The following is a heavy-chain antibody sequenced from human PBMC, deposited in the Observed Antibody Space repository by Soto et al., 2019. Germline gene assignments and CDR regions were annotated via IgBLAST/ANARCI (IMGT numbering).Heavy chain of an antibody. CDR1: GGSISSSTYY. CDR3: AGYCSGGSCYFPKIDY. Sequence: SETLSLTCTVSGGSISSSTYYWGWMRQPPEKGLEWIASFFIGGNTYYNPSLKSRVTISVDTSKNQFSLKLSSVTAADTAVYYCAGYCSGGSCYFPKIDYWGQGTLVTVSS. D-gene: IGHD2-15*01. J-gene: IGHJ4*02. V-gene: IGHV4-39*07. CDR2: FFIGGNT.